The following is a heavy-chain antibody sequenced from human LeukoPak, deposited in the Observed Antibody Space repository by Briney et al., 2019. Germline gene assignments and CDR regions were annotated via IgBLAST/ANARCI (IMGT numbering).Heavy chain of an antibody. CDR3: ARARLGAAAGKSPFGY. V-gene: IGHV1-2*02. D-gene: IGHD6-13*01. CDR1: GYTFTDYN. CDR2: INPSSGDT. J-gene: IGHJ4*02. Sequence: ASVKVSCKASGYTFTDYNMHWVRQAPGQGLEWMGWINPSSGDTEYSQKFQGRVTLTRDTSISTAYMELSRLRFDDTAVYYCARARLGAAAGKSPFGYWGQGTLVTVSS.